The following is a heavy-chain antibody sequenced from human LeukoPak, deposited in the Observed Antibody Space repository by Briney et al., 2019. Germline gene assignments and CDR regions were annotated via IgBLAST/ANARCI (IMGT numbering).Heavy chain of an antibody. CDR3: ASGVYYDILTGYYGPEYFDY. J-gene: IGHJ4*02. V-gene: IGHV4-59*01. Sequence: NPSETLSLTCTVSGGSISSYYWSWIRQPPGKGLEWIGYIYHSGSTNYNPSLKSRVTISVDTSKNQFSLKLSSVTAADTAVYYCASGVYYDILTGYYGPEYFDYWGQGTLVTVSS. CDR2: IYHSGST. CDR1: GGSISSYY. D-gene: IGHD3-9*01.